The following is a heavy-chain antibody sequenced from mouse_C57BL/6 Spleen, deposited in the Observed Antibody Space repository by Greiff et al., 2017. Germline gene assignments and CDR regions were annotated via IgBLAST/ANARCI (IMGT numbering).Heavy chain of an antibody. CDR1: GYAFSSSW. J-gene: IGHJ3*01. Sequence: VQLQQSGPELVKPGASVKISCKASGYAFSSSWMNWVKQRPGKGLEWIGRIYPGDGDTNYNGKFKGKATLTADKSSSTAYMQLSSLTSEDSAVYFCVPAYYSNYSLAWWGQGTLVTVPA. CDR2: IYPGDGDT. D-gene: IGHD2-5*01. CDR3: VPAYYSNYSLAW. V-gene: IGHV1-82*01.